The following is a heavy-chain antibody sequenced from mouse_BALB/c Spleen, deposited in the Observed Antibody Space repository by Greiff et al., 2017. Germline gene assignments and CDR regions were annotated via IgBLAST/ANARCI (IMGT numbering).Heavy chain of an antibody. Sequence: DVHLVESGGGLVKPGGSLKLSCAASGFTFSSYTMSWVRQTPEKRLEWVATISSGSSYTYYPDSVKGRFTISRDNAKNTLYLQMSSLKSEDTAMYYCTREGDGYFAYWGQGTLVTVSA. V-gene: IGHV5-6-4*01. CDR3: TREGDGYFAY. CDR1: GFTFSSYT. J-gene: IGHJ3*01. CDR2: ISSGSSYT. D-gene: IGHD2-3*01.